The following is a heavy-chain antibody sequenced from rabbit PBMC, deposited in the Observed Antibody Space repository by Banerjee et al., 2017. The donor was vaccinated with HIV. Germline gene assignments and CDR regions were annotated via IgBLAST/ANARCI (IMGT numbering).Heavy chain of an antibody. CDR3: ARERVYDGYGDYTSDAFDT. CDR1: GFDLSSSYW. Sequence: QSLEESGGGLVKPGASLTLTCKASGFDLSSSYWICWVRQAPGKGLELIACIATSSGTIYYASWAKGRFTISKTSSTTVTLQMTSLTAADTATYFCARERVYDGYGDYTSDAFDTWGPGTLVTVS. CDR2: IATSSGTI. D-gene: IGHD2-1*01. J-gene: IGHJ2*01. V-gene: IGHV1S40*01.